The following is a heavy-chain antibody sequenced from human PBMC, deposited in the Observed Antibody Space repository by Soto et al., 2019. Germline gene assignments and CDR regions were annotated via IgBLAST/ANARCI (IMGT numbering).Heavy chain of an antibody. V-gene: IGHV2-26*01. CDR1: GFSLSNARMG. J-gene: IGHJ4*02. Sequence: QVTLKESGPVLVKPTETLTLTCTVSGFSLSNARMGVSWIRQPPGKALEWLAHIFSNDEKSYSTSLKSRLTLSKDTSKSQVVLTMTNMDPVDTATYYCARYIVGASFDYWGQGTLVTVSS. CDR3: ARYIVGASFDY. CDR2: IFSNDEK. D-gene: IGHD1-26*01.